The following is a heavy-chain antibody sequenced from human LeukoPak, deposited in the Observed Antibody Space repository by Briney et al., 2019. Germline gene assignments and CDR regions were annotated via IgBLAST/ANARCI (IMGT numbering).Heavy chain of an antibody. Sequence: SETLSLTCTVSGGSISSSSYYWAWIRQPPGKGLEWIGSIYYTGSTYYNPSLKSRVTISVDTSKNQFSLRLSSATAADTAVYYCARDYRLTQIQYWGQGTLVTVSS. CDR3: ARDYRLTQIQY. CDR1: GGSISSSSYY. CDR2: IYYTGST. J-gene: IGHJ1*01. D-gene: IGHD1-26*01. V-gene: IGHV4-39*07.